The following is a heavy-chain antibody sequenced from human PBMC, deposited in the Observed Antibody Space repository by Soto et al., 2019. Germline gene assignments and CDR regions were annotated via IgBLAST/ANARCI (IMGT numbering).Heavy chain of an antibody. CDR3: SRGEERVAMPSGY. CDR1: GGSISSYY. Sequence: QVQLQASGPGLGKPSENLSLTCTDSGGSISSYYWIGIRQPPGRGLEWIWCIYDSGSTNSNPSLNRRVTIAPDTSKNPFSLKLSAATAAPTAAYYCSRGEERVAMPSGYLGQGTLVTFAS. D-gene: IGHD2-2*01. V-gene: IGHV4-59*01. J-gene: IGHJ4*02. CDR2: IYDSGST.